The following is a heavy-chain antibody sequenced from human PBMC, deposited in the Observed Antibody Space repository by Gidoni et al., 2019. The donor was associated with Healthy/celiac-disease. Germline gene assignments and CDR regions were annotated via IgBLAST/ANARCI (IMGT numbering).Heavy chain of an antibody. D-gene: IGHD6-13*01. J-gene: IGHJ4*02. CDR2: INAGNGNT. CDR3: ARIAAAGAASFDY. V-gene: IGHV1-3*01. CDR1: GYTFTSYA. Sequence: QVQLVQSGAEVKKPGASVKVSCKASGYTFTSYAMHWVRQAPGQRLEWMGWINAGNGNTKYSQKFQGRVTITRDTSASTAYMELSSLRSEDTAVYYCARIAAAGAASFDYWGQGTLVTVSS.